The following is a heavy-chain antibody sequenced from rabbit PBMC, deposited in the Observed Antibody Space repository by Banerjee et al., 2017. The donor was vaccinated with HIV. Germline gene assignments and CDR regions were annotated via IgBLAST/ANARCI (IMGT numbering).Heavy chain of an antibody. D-gene: IGHD1-1*01. J-gene: IGHJ3*01. V-gene: IGHV1S40*01. CDR3: ARESAYTSGGSL. CDR2: IYAGSSGSI. Sequence: QSLEESGGDLVQPGASLTLTCTASGFSFSSSYYIWWVRQAPGKGLEWIACIYAGSSGSIDYASWVNGRFTISKTSSPTVTLQVTSLTAADTATYFCARESAYTSGGSLWGQGTLVTVS. CDR1: GFSFSSSYY.